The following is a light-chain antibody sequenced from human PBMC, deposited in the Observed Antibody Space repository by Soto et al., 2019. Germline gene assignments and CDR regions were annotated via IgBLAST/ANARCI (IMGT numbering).Light chain of an antibody. CDR2: DAS. J-gene: IGKJ1*01. CDR3: QHYNGHSTWS. V-gene: IGKV1-5*01. CDR1: QSVTKW. Sequence: EIQMTQSASTLSAYVGDSVTITCRASQSVTKWVAWYQQRPGQAPKILIWDASSLQRGVPSRFSGSGYGTEFTLSISSLQPDDFATYYCQHYNGHSTWSFGQGTKVDIK.